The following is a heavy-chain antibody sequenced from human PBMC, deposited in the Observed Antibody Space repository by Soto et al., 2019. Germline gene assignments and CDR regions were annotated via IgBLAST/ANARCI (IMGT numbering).Heavy chain of an antibody. J-gene: IGHJ4*02. CDR3: AKDRGATTVTTVDY. D-gene: IGHD4-17*01. CDR2: VSGSGSST. Sequence: PGGSTRLSCAASGYTFSSYAMSWVRQAPGKGLEWVSVVSGSGSSTYYADSVKGRFTISRDNSKNTLYLQMNSLRAEDTAVYYCAKDRGATTVTTVDYWGQGTLVTVSS. CDR1: GYTFSSYA. V-gene: IGHV3-23*01.